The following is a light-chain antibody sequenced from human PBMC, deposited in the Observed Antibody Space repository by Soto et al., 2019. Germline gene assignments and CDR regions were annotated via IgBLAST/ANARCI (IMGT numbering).Light chain of an antibody. V-gene: IGKV3-20*01. CDR2: GAS. CDR1: QSVSSSY. J-gene: IGKJ1*01. CDR3: QQYGGSVPWT. Sequence: EMVRERSPATRSVSPGERATRACGASQSVSSSYLAWYQQKPGQAPRLLLYGASTRATGIPDRFTGSGSGTDFTLTITRLEPEDFAVYYCQQYGGSVPWTFGQGTKVDIK.